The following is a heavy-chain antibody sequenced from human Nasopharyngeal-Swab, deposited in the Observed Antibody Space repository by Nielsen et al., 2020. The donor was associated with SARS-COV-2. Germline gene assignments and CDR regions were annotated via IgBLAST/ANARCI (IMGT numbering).Heavy chain of an antibody. J-gene: IGHJ5*02. V-gene: IGHV3-33*01. CDR2: IWYDGSNK. D-gene: IGHD3-9*01. Sequence: WIRQPPGKGLEWVAVIWYDGSNKYYADSVKGRFTISRDNSKNTLYLQMNSLRAEDTAVYYCARDLSLRYFDWSPGGLWSDPWGQGTLVTVSS. CDR3: ARDLSLRYFDWSPGGLWSDP.